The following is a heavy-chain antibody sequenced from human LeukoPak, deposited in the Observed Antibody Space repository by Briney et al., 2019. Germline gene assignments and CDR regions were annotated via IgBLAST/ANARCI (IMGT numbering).Heavy chain of an antibody. CDR1: GGSISSYY. J-gene: IGHJ4*02. D-gene: IGHD3-10*01. CDR3: ARDSRGGYGEFYVDY. Sequence: PSETLSLTCTVSGGSISSYYWSWIRQPPGKGLEWIGYIYYSGSTNYNPSLKSRVTISVDTSKNQFSPKLSSVTAADTAVYYCARDSRGGYGEFYVDYWGQGTLVTVSS. V-gene: IGHV4-59*01. CDR2: IYYSGST.